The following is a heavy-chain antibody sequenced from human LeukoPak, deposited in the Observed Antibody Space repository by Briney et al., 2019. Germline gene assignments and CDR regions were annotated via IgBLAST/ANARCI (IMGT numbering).Heavy chain of an antibody. CDR2: INPNSGGT. V-gene: IGHV1-2*02. D-gene: IGHD1-26*01. CDR1: GYTFTGYY. J-gene: IGHJ4*02. Sequence: ASVKVSCKASGYTFTGYYMHWVRQAPGKGLEWMGWINPNSGGTNYAQKFQGRVTMTRDTSINTDYMELSRLRSDDTAVYYCAKEDSGSSIDYWGQGTLVTVSS. CDR3: AKEDSGSSIDY.